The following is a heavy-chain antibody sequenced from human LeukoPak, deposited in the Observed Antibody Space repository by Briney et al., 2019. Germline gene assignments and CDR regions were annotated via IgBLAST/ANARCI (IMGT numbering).Heavy chain of an antibody. Sequence: GGSLRLSWTASGFTFSSYWMSWVRQAPGKGLEWVANIKQDGSEKYYVDSVKGRFTISRDNAKNSLYLQMDSLRAEDTAVYYCARGRNGWYHNFDYWGQGTLVTVSS. D-gene: IGHD6-19*01. V-gene: IGHV3-7*01. J-gene: IGHJ4*02. CDR2: IKQDGSEK. CDR3: ARGRNGWYHNFDY. CDR1: GFTFSSYW.